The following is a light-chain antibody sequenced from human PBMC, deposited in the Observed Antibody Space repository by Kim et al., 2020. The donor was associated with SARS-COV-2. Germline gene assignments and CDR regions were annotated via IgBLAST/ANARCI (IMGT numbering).Light chain of an antibody. Sequence: DIQMTQSPSSLSASVGDRVTITCRASQDIGNSLDWFQQKPGKAPKSLIHAASSLQSGVPSRFSGSGSGTDFNLTISSLQPEDFASYYCQQYHSYPYTFGQGTKLEI. V-gene: IGKV1-16*01. CDR1: QDIGNS. CDR3: QQYHSYPYT. CDR2: AAS. J-gene: IGKJ2*01.